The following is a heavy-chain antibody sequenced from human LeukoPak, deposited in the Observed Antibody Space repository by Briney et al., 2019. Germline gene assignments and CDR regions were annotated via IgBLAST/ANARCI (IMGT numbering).Heavy chain of an antibody. CDR3: ARDLKRGYSSGRYSWGTGSSNDY. D-gene: IGHD6-19*01. CDR1: SYTFTRYG. CDR2: ISGSNGNT. J-gene: IGHJ4*02. Sequence: RASVKVSCKASSYTFTRYGISWVRQAPGQGLEWMGWISGSNGNTNYAQKFQGRVSMTADTSTSTAYMELRSLRSDDTAVYYCARDLKRGYSSGRYSWGTGSSNDYWGQGTLVTVSS. V-gene: IGHV1-18*01.